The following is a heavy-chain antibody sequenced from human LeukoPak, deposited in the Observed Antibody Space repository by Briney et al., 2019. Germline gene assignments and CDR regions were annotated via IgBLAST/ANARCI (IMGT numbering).Heavy chain of an antibody. J-gene: IGHJ4*02. D-gene: IGHD3-22*01. CDR2: ISGHNGNT. V-gene: IGHV1-18*01. CDR1: GYTFSSHG. Sequence: GASVKVSCKASGYTFSSHGISWVRQAPGQGLEWLGWISGHNGNTNNVERLQGRVTMNTDTPTSTAYLDLRSLRSDDTAVYYCARTGDCYYDSIGYTDYWGQGTLVTVSS. CDR3: ARTGDCYYDSIGYTDY.